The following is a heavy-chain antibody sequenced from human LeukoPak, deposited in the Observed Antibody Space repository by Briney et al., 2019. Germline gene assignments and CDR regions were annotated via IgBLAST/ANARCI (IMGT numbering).Heavy chain of an antibody. J-gene: IGHJ6*03. V-gene: IGHV3-23*01. Sequence: GGSLRLSCAASGFTFRTSGMSWVRQAPGKGLEWVSAISGSGVSTYYADSVKGRFTISRDNSKNTLYLQMNSLTAEDTAVYCCARDPYSGAYGDTYYYFMDVWGKGTTVTISS. CDR3: ARDPYSGAYGDTYYYFMDV. CDR1: GFTFRTSG. D-gene: IGHD1-26*01. CDR2: ISGSGVST.